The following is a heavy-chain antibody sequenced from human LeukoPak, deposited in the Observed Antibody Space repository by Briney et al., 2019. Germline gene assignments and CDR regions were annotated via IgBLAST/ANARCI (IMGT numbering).Heavy chain of an antibody. V-gene: IGHV3-23*01. Sequence: GGSLRLSCVASGFSFGNYAMSWVRQAPGKGLQWVSQISGTGGATWYAGFARDRFTISRDNSKETLYLQMSGLRVEDTAMYYCVKDPRDTYGTNWFVSWGQGTLLIVSS. D-gene: IGHD2-21*01. CDR3: VKDPRDTYGTNWFVS. CDR1: GFSFGNYA. J-gene: IGHJ5*01. CDR2: ISGTGGAT.